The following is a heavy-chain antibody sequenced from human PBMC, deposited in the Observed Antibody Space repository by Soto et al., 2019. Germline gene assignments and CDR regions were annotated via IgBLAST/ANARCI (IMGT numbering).Heavy chain of an antibody. Sequence: GGSLRLSCAASGFTFDDYAMHWVQQAPGKGLEWVSGISWNSGSIGYADSVKGRFTISRDNAKNSLYLQMNSLRAEDTALYYCAKVPSRRYNWNDEYYYYMDVWGKGTTVTVSS. V-gene: IGHV3-9*01. D-gene: IGHD1-1*01. CDR1: GFTFDDYA. CDR2: ISWNSGSI. CDR3: AKVPSRRYNWNDEYYYYMDV. J-gene: IGHJ6*03.